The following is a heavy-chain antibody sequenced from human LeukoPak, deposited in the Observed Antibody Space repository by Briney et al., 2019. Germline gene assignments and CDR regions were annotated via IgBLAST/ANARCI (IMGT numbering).Heavy chain of an antibody. CDR3: ARGIVATIARGMTFDY. J-gene: IGHJ4*02. V-gene: IGHV4-39*07. D-gene: IGHD5-12*01. Sequence: SETLSLTCTVSGGSISSSSYYWGWIRQPPGKGLEWIGSIYYSGSTYYNPSLKSRVTISVDTSKNQFSLKLSPVTAADTAVYYCARGIVATIARGMTFDYWGQGTLVTVSS. CDR1: GGSISSSSYY. CDR2: IYYSGST.